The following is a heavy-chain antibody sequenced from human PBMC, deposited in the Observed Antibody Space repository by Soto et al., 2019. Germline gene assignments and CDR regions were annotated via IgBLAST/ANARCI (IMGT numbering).Heavy chain of an antibody. D-gene: IGHD6-19*01. Sequence: EAQLLESGGGLVQPGGSLRLSCAASGFTFSSYAMSWVRQAPGKGLEWVSAISGSGGSTYYADSVKGRFTISRDNSKNKLFLQMNSLRAEDKAVYYCAKDLGLPVAGNFYFDYWGQGTLVTVSS. CDR2: ISGSGGST. CDR1: GFTFSSYA. J-gene: IGHJ4*02. CDR3: AKDLGLPVAGNFYFDY. V-gene: IGHV3-23*01.